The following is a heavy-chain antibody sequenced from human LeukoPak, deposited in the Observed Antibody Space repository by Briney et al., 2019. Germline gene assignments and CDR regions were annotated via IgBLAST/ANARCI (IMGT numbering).Heavy chain of an antibody. CDR3: AREPDYDYVWGSYRYTSGDY. V-gene: IGHV4-4*02. CDR1: GGSISSSNW. D-gene: IGHD3-16*02. J-gene: IGHJ4*02. Sequence: SETLSLTCAVSGGSISSSNWWSWVRQPPGKGLEWIGEIYHSGSTNYNPSLKSRVTISVDKSKNQFSLKLSSVTAADTAVYYCAREPDYDYVWGSYRYTSGDYWGQGTLVTVSS. CDR2: IYHSGST.